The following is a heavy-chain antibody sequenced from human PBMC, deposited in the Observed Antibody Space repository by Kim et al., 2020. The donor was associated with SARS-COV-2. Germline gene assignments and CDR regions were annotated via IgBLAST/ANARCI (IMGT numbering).Heavy chain of an antibody. J-gene: IGHJ4*02. Sequence: SVKGRFTISRDNSKNSLYLQMNSLRTEDTALYYCAKAPKYYYDSSGYYGYWGQGTLVTVSS. D-gene: IGHD3-22*01. V-gene: IGHV3-43*01. CDR3: AKAPKYYYDSSGYYGY.